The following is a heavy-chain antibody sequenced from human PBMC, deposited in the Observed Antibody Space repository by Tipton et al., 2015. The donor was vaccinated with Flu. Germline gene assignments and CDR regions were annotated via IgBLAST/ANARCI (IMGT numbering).Heavy chain of an antibody. V-gene: IGHV4-61*02. CDR2: IYTSGST. CDR1: GGSINSGSYY. D-gene: IGHD3-10*01. CDR3: ARDRSGSSSYYGAFDI. Sequence: TLSLTCTVSGGSINSGSYYWSWIRQPAGQGLQWIGRIYTSGSTNYNFSLNSRVTISVDTSKNQFYLRLTSVTAADTAIYCCARDRSGSSSYYGAFDIWGQGTMVNVSS. J-gene: IGHJ3*02.